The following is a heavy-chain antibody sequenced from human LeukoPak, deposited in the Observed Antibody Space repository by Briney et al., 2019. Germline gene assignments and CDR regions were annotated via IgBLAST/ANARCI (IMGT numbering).Heavy chain of an antibody. Sequence: GSSVKVSCKASVGTFSIYAISCVRQAPGQGLEWRGGIIPIFVTANYAQKFQGRVTITADESTSTAYMELSSLRSEDTVVYYCARFFDCSGGSCYYYFDYWGQGTLVTVSS. J-gene: IGHJ4*02. V-gene: IGHV1-69*01. CDR2: IIPIFVTA. CDR1: VGTFSIYA. CDR3: ARFFDCSGGSCYYYFDY. D-gene: IGHD2-15*01.